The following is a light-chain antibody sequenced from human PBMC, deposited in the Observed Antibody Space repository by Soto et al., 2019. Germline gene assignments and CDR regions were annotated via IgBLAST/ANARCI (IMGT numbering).Light chain of an antibody. CDR3: QEYTNYAGT. J-gene: IGKJ1*01. Sequence: IQMTQSPSILSASVGDIVTSTSRASQSISDWLAWYQQKPGKAPKLLIYKASSLESGVPSRFSGSGSGTEFTLIISSLQPDDFATYYCQEYTNYAGTLGQGTKVDI. CDR1: QSISDW. V-gene: IGKV1-5*03. CDR2: KAS.